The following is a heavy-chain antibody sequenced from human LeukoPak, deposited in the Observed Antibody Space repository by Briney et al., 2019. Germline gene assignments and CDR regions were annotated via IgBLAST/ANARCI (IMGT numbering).Heavy chain of an antibody. CDR1: GYTFTGYY. CDR2: INPNSGGT. V-gene: IGHV1-2*04. J-gene: IGHJ6*02. Sequence: GASVKVSCKASGYTFTGYYMHWVRQAPGQGLEWMGWINPNSGGTNYAQKFQGWVTMTRDTSISTAYMELSRLRSDDTAVYYCARDQVCSSTSCYNYYGMDVWGQGTTVTVSS. D-gene: IGHD2-2*02. CDR3: ARDQVCSSTSCYNYYGMDV.